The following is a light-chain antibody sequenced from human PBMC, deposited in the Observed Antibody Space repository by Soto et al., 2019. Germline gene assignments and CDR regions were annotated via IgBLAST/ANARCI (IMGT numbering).Light chain of an antibody. CDR3: HQYNNSPRT. CDR2: GAS. Sequence: EIVLTQFPGTLSLSPGERATLSCRASQSVSSRNLAWYQQKPGQAPRLLIYGASSRATGIPDRFSGSGSGTDFTLTISRLEPEDFAVYYCHQYNNSPRTFGQGTKVEIK. V-gene: IGKV3-20*01. CDR1: QSVSSRN. J-gene: IGKJ1*01.